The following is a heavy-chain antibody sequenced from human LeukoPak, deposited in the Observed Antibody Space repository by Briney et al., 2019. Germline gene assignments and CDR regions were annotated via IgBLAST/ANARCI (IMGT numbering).Heavy chain of an antibody. CDR3: ARGLRLYSGYDFLRY. CDR2: IWYDGSNE. D-gene: IGHD5-12*01. J-gene: IGHJ4*02. CDR1: GFTFSRYG. V-gene: IGHV3-33*01. Sequence: PGGSLRFSCAASGFTFSRYGMHWVRQAPGKGLEWVTVIWYDGSNENYADFVKGRFTISRDNSKNTLYLQMNSLRAEDTAVYYCARGLRLYSGYDFLRYWGQGTLVTVSS.